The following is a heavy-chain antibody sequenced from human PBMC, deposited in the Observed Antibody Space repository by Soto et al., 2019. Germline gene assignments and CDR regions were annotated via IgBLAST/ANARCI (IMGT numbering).Heavy chain of an antibody. CDR1: GYTFTDYY. Sequence: ASVKVSCKASGYTFTDYYIHRVLPAAGERLEWMGWINPNSGGTNYAQKFQGRVTMTRDTSISTAYMEMSRLRSDDTAVYYCAREIITGTPDYWGQGTLVTVSS. CDR2: INPNSGGT. CDR3: AREIITGTPDY. V-gene: IGHV1-2*02. J-gene: IGHJ4*02. D-gene: IGHD1-7*01.